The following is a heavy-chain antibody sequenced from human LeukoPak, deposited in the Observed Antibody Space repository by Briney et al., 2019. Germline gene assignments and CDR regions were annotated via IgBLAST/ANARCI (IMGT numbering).Heavy chain of an antibody. J-gene: IGHJ4*02. V-gene: IGHV4-34*01. Sequence: GSLRLSCAASGFTFSNAWMSWVRQPPGKGLEWIGEINHSGSTNYNPSLKSRVTISVDTSKNQFSLKLSSVTAADTAVYYCARGGRYDFWSGLGPPRATYFDYWGQGTLVTVSS. D-gene: IGHD3-3*01. CDR2: INHSGST. CDR3: ARGGRYDFWSGLGPPRATYFDY. CDR1: GFTFSNAW.